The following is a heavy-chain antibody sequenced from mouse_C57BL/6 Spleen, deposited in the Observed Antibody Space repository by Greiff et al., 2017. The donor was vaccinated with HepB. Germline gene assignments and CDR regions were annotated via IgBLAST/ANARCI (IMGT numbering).Heavy chain of an antibody. J-gene: IGHJ4*01. D-gene: IGHD1-1*01. CDR3: AKFPLYYGSSYPSYYAMDY. CDR2: IWRGGST. CDR1: GFSLTSYG. Sequence: QVQLQQSGPGLVQPSQSLPITCTVSGFSLTSYGVHWVRQSPGKGLEWLGVIWRGGSTDYNAAFMSRLSITKDNSKSQVFFKMNSLQADDTAIYYCAKFPLYYGSSYPSYYAMDYWGQGTSVTVSS. V-gene: IGHV2-5*01.